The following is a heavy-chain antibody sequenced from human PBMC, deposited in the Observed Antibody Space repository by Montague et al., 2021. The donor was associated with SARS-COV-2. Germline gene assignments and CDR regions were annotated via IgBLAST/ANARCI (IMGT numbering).Heavy chain of an antibody. Sequence: SLRLSCAASGFTFSSYWMHWVRQAPGKGLVWVSRINSDGSSTSYADSVKGRFTISRDNAKNTLYLQMNSLRAEDRAVYYCARSGQQLVHPLATLYYYYGMDVWGQGTTVTVSS. J-gene: IGHJ6*02. CDR3: ARSGQQLVHPLATLYYYYGMDV. D-gene: IGHD6-13*01. CDR1: GFTFSSYW. CDR2: INSDGSST. V-gene: IGHV3-74*01.